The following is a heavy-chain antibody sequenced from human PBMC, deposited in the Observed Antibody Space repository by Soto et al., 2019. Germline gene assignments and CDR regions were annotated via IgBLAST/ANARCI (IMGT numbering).Heavy chain of an antibody. CDR1: GFTFSNYA. D-gene: IGHD2-2*01. Sequence: GVSLRLSCSASGFTFSNYAIHWVRQSPGKGLEYVAAITNSGGSTFYADSVKGRSTISRDNSKSTVFLQMSSMRPEDTAIYYCVNDTGPYHINLEFWGSGTLVTVSS. J-gene: IGHJ4*01. CDR2: ITNSGGST. V-gene: IGHV3-64D*06. CDR3: VNDTGPYHINLEF.